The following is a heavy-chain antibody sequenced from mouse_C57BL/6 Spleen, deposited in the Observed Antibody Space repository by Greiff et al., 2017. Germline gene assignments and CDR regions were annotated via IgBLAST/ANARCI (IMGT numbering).Heavy chain of an antibody. CDR1: GYTFTSYW. J-gene: IGHJ3*01. V-gene: IGHV1-69*01. CDR3: ARRELCGCAY. Sequence: QVQLQQPGAELVMPGASVKLSCKASGYTFTSYWMHWVKQRPGQGLEWIGEIDPSDSYTNYNQKFKGKSTLTVDKSSSTAYMQLSSLTSEDSAVYYCARRELCGCAYWGQGTLVTVSA. D-gene: IGHD3-3*01. CDR2: IDPSDSYT.